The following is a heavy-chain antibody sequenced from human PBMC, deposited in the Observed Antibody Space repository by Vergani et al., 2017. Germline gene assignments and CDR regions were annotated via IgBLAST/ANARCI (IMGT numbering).Heavy chain of an antibody. D-gene: IGHD2-21*02. CDR3: ARAGVCGGDCYSDFDY. Sequence: QVQLVQSGSELKKPGSSVKVSCKASGGTFSSYAISWVRQAPGQGLEWMGRIIPIFGTANYAQKFQGRVTITADESTSTAYMELSSLRSEDTAVYYCARAGVCGGDCYSDFDYWGQGTLVTVSS. CDR2: IIPIFGTA. V-gene: IGHV1-69*18. CDR1: GGTFSSYA. J-gene: IGHJ4*02.